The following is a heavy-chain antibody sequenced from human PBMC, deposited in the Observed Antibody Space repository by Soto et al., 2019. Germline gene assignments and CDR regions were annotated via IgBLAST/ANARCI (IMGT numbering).Heavy chain of an antibody. CDR2: IYYSGST. CDR1: GGSISSSSYY. V-gene: IGHV4-39*01. Sequence: QLQLQESGPGLVKPSETLSLTCTVSGGSISSSSYYWGWIRQPPGKGLEWIGSIYYSGSTYYNPSLKSRVSTPGDTSKKQFSLKLSSVTAADTAVYYCASISHYYGSFDYWGQGTLVTVSS. D-gene: IGHD3-10*01. J-gene: IGHJ4*02. CDR3: ASISHYYGSFDY.